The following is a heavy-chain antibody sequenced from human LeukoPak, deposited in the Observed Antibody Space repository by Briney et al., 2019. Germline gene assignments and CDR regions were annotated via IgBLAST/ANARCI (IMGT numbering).Heavy chain of an antibody. J-gene: IGHJ3*02. CDR2: IKPGGIT. CDR1: GGSLSDYY. V-gene: IGHV4-34*01. CDR3: VRDGVTVTTLDAFDI. D-gene: IGHD4-17*01. Sequence: PSETLSLTCAVYGGSLSDYYWSWIRQPPGEGLEWIGEIKPGGITNYNPSVKSRVTISADTSKNQLFLNVNSATAADTAVYYCVRDGVTVTTLDAFDIWGQGTMVTVSS.